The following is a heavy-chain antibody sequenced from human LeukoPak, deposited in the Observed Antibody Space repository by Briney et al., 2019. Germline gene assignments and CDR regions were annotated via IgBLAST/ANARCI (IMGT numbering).Heavy chain of an antibody. CDR3: ARDNGGNLRYFDWLPQIYYYYYYMDV. CDR1: GHTFTGYY. V-gene: IGHV1-2*02. Sequence: ASVKVSCKASGHTFTGYYMHWVRQAPGQGLEWMGWINANSGGTNYAQKFQGRVTMTRDTSISTAYMELSRLRSDDTAVYYCARDNGGNLRYFDWLPQIYYYYYYMDVWGKGTTVTISS. D-gene: IGHD3-9*01. CDR2: INANSGGT. J-gene: IGHJ6*03.